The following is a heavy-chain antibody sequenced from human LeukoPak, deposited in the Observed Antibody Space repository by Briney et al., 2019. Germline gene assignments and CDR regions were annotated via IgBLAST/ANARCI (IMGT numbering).Heavy chain of an antibody. V-gene: IGHV3-48*01. CDR3: ARRSEFGVLYYMDI. D-gene: IGHD3-16*01. CDR2: ISGSSGTI. Sequence: GGSLRLSCAASGFTFSTYSMNWVRQAPGKGLEWVSYISGSSGTIYYADSVKGRFTISRDNAKNSLYLQMLSLRAEDTAVYYCARRSEFGVLYYMDIWGKGTTVTVSS. CDR1: GFTFSTYS. J-gene: IGHJ6*03.